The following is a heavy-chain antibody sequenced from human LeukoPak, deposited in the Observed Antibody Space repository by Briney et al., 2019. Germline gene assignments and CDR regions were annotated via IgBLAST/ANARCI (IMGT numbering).Heavy chain of an antibody. CDR2: IYPGDSGT. CDR1: GYSFTSYW. CDR3: ARRGSFYYDSSGNDYFDY. V-gene: IGHV5-51*01. J-gene: IGHJ4*02. D-gene: IGHD3-22*01. Sequence: GESLKISCKGSGYSFTSYWIGWVRQMPGKGLEWMVIIYPGDSGTRYSPSFQGQVTISADKSISTAYLQWSSLKALDTAMYYCARRGSFYYDSSGNDYFDYWGQGTLVTVSS.